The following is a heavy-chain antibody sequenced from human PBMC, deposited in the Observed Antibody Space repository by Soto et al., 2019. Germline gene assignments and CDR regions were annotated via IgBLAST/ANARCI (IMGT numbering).Heavy chain of an antibody. D-gene: IGHD2-21*01. CDR2: IDCGRSTI. J-gene: IGHJ3*02. Sequence: EVQLVQSGGGMVKPGGSLRLSCAASGFSFSLYTMNWVRQAPGKGLVWVASIDCGRSTIHYAESVKGRFTISRDNAKKSLYLQMNRPRAEDTAVSYWARARVVAILPDI. CDR3: ARARVVAILPDI. CDR1: GFSFSLYT. V-gene: IGHV3-21*02.